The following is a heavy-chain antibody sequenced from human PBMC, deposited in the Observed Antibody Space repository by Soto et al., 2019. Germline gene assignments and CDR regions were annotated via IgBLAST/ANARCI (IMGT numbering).Heavy chain of an antibody. CDR2: ISHSGST. CDR1: GDSISSGGYS. J-gene: IGHJ4*02. Sequence: QLQLQESGSGLVKPSQTLSLTCAVSGDSISSGGYSWSWLRQPPGKGLECIGYISHSGSTYYNPALKSRVTISVDRSKNQFSLKLSSVTAADTAVYYCARGGALLDYWGQGTLVTVSS. CDR3: ARGGALLDY. V-gene: IGHV4-30-2*01.